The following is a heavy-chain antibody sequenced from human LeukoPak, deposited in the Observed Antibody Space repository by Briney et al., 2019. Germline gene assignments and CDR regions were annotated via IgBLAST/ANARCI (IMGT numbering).Heavy chain of an antibody. D-gene: IGHD1-14*01. J-gene: IGHJ4*02. CDR1: GFTFSGHW. CDR3: TRDRSRAEDD. V-gene: IGHV3-7*01. Sequence: GGSLRLSCAASGFTFSGHWMSWVRQASGKGLEWVANINQGGSDKYYVDSVKGRFTISRDNANNLLYLQMNSLRGEDTAVYYCTRDRSRAEDDWGQGTLVTFSS. CDR2: INQGGSDK.